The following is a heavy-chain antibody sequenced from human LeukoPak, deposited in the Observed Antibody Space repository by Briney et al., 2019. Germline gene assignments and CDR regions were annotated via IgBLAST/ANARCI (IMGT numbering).Heavy chain of an antibody. V-gene: IGHV4-34*01. J-gene: IGHJ4*02. CDR1: GGSISSYY. CDR3: ARGLSLVGATNDY. Sequence: SETLSLTCTVSGGSISSYYWSWIRQPPGKGLEWIGEINHSGSTNYNPSLKSRVTISVDTSKNQFSLKLSSVTAADTAVYYCARGLSLVGATNDYWGQGTLVTASS. CDR2: INHSGST. D-gene: IGHD1-26*01.